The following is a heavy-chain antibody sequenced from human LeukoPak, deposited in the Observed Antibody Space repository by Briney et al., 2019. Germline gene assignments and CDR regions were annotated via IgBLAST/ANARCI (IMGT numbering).Heavy chain of an antibody. Sequence: GGALRLSCADSGFTFSDYYMRWIRQAPGKGLEWVSYISSSGGTIYYPAPLNGRFTNSTDNEKNSLYLQINSLAAEDTAVYYCARDCSASIAAAATAGAFDSWGQGTMVTVYS. J-gene: IGHJ3*02. V-gene: IGHV3-11*01. CDR1: GFTFSDYY. CDR2: ISSSGGTI. CDR3: ARDCSASIAAAATAGAFDS. D-gene: IGHD6-13*01.